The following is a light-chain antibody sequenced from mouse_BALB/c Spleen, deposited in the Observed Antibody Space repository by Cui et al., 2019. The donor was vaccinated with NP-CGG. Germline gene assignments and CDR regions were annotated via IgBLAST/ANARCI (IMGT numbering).Light chain of an antibody. CDR1: TGTVTTSNY. CDR2: GTN. V-gene: IGLV1*01. J-gene: IGLJ1*01. CDR3: ALWYSNHWV. Sequence: QAAVTQVPALTTSPGETVTLTCRSSTGTVTTSNYANWVQEKPDHLFTGLIGGTNNRAPGVPARFSGSLIGDKAALTITGAQTEDDAIYFCALWYSNHWVFGGGTKLTVL.